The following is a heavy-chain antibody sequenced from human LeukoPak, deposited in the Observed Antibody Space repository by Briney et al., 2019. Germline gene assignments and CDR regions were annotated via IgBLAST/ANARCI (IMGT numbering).Heavy chain of an antibody. CDR1: GGSISSGDYY. Sequence: SETLSLTCTVSGGSISSGDYYWSWIRQPPGKGLEWIGYIYYSGSTYYNPSLKSRVTISVDTSKNQFSLKLSSVTAADTAVYYCARVGVMVRGVFDYWGQGTLVTVSS. D-gene: IGHD3-10*01. J-gene: IGHJ4*02. V-gene: IGHV4-30-4*02. CDR3: ARVGVMVRGVFDY. CDR2: IYYSGST.